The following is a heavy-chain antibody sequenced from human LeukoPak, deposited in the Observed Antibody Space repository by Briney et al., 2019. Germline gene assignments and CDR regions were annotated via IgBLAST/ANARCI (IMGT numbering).Heavy chain of an antibody. J-gene: IGHJ4*02. CDR3: YTSITDY. D-gene: IGHD2-21*01. Sequence: TGGSLRLSCAASGFTFSNAWMSWVRQAPGKGLEWVGRIRSKIDGGATDYAAPVKGRFTISRDDSKNTLYLQINSLKIEDTAMYYCYTSITDYWGQGTLVTVSS. CDR1: GFTFSNAW. V-gene: IGHV3-15*07. CDR2: IRSKIDGGAT.